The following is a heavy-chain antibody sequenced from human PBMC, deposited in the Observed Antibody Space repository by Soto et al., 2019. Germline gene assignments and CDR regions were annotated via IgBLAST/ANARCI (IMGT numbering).Heavy chain of an antibody. CDR3: ARQGIQLWYGMDV. Sequence: PGGSLRLSCAASGFTFSSYTMNWVRQAPGKGLEWVSSISSSSSYIYYPDSMKGRFTISRDNAKKSLYLQMNSLRAEDTAVYYCARQGIQLWYGMDVWGQGTTVTVSS. D-gene: IGHD5-18*01. CDR2: ISSSSSYI. J-gene: IGHJ6*02. V-gene: IGHV3-21*01. CDR1: GFTFSSYT.